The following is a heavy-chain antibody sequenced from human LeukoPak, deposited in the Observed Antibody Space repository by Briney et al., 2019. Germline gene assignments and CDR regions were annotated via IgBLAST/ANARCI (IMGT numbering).Heavy chain of an antibody. D-gene: IGHD2-21*02. V-gene: IGHV3-30*18. Sequence: GGSLRLSCAASGFTFSSYWMNWVRQAPGKGLEWVAVISYDGSNKCYADSVKGRFTISRDNSKNTLYLQMNSLRAEDTAVYYCAKDRTHPLCGGDCYAIDYWGQGTLVTVSS. CDR1: GFTFSSYW. CDR3: AKDRTHPLCGGDCYAIDY. CDR2: ISYDGSNK. J-gene: IGHJ4*02.